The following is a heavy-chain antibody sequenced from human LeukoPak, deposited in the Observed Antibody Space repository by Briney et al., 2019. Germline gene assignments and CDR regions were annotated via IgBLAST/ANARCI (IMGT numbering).Heavy chain of an antibody. CDR1: GFTFSSFT. D-gene: IGHD1-26*01. CDR3: ARDKGAATEERSDY. CDR2: ISHSDSTT. Sequence: GGSLRLSCAASGFTFSSFTMNWVRQAPGKGLEWVSYISHSDSTTSYSDSVRGRFTISRDNAKNSLYLQMNSLRAEDTAVYYCARDKGAATEERSDYWGQGTLVTVSS. J-gene: IGHJ4*02. V-gene: IGHV3-48*04.